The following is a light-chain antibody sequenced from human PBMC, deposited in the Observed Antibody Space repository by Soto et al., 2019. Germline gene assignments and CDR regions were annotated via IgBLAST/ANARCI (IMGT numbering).Light chain of an antibody. CDR1: QSVRSN. CDR3: QQYGSLLT. Sequence: IVMTQSPATLSVSPWERATLSCRASQSVRSNLAWYQQKPGQAPRLLIYGASTRATGIPARFSGSGSGTEFTLTISSLQSEDFAVYSCQQYGSLLTFGGGTKVDIK. CDR2: GAS. V-gene: IGKV3-15*01. J-gene: IGKJ4*01.